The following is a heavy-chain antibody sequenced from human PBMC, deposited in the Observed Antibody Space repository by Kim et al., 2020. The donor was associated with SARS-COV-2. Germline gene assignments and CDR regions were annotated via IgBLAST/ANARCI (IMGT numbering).Heavy chain of an antibody. D-gene: IGHD3-3*01. J-gene: IGHJ4*02. CDR1: GFTFSSYA. CDR2: ISGSGSST. V-gene: IGHV3-23*01. Sequence: GGSLRLSCAASGFTFSSYAMSWVRQAPGKGLEWVSEISGSGSSTYYADSVKGRFTIYRDNSKNTLHLQMNSLRAEDTAVYYCAKAHNDFWSGYFGYFDYWGQGTLVTVSS. CDR3: AKAHNDFWSGYFGYFDY.